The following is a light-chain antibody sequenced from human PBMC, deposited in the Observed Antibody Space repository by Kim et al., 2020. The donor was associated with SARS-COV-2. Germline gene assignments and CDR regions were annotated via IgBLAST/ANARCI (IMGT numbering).Light chain of an antibody. J-gene: IGKJ2*01. Sequence: WSPGDRAPLSCRASQSVSSGYLAWYQQKPGQAPRFLIYGASNRATGIPDRFSGSGSGTDFTLTISRLEPEDFAVYYCQQYDSSPYTFGQGTKLEI. CDR2: GAS. V-gene: IGKV3-20*01. CDR3: QQYDSSPYT. CDR1: QSVSSGY.